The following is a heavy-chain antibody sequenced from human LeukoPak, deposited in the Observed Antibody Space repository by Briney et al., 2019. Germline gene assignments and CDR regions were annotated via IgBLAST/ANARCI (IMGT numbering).Heavy chain of an antibody. D-gene: IGHD4-17*01. CDR2: ISGSGGST. V-gene: IGHV3-23*01. CDR3: AKDLGRSPAQPLDY. J-gene: IGHJ4*02. Sequence: PGGSLRLSCAASGFTFSSYGMHWVRQAPGKGLEWVSAISGSGGSTYYADSVKGRFTISRDNSKNTLYLQMNGLRAEDTAVYYCAKDLGRSPAQPLDYWGQGTLVTVSS. CDR1: GFTFSSYG.